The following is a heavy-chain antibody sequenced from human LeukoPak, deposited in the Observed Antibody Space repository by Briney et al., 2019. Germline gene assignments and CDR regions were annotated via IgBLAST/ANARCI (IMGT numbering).Heavy chain of an antibody. CDR1: GFMFNNYG. V-gene: IGHV3-33*01. Sequence: GTSRRLSCAASGFMFNNYGMHWVGQAPGKGLEWVAVIWYDGSNKYYADSAKGRFTISRDNSKNTLYLQMNSLRAEDTAVYYCARDLAITMIRGVIIKGSPFDSWGQGTLVTVAS. CDR2: IWYDGSNK. J-gene: IGHJ4*02. CDR3: ARDLAITMIRGVIIKGSPFDS. D-gene: IGHD3-10*01.